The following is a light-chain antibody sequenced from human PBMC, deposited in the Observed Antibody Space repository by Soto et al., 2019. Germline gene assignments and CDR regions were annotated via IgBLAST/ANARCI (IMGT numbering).Light chain of an antibody. CDR1: QGIRND. V-gene: IGKV1-6*01. CDR2: AAS. CDR3: LHDYNYPLT. Sequence: AIQMTQSPSSLSASVGDRVTITCRASQGIRNDLGWYQQKPGKAPKLLIYAASSLQSGVPSRFSGSGSGTEFTLTISSLQLEDFATDYCLHDYNYPLTFGGGTKVEIK. J-gene: IGKJ4*01.